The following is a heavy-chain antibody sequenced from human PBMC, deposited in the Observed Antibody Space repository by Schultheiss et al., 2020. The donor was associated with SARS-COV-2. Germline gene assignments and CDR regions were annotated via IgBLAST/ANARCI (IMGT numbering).Heavy chain of an antibody. CDR2: ISYDGSNK. V-gene: IGHV3-30*12. CDR1: GFTFSSYG. D-gene: IGHD6-19*01. J-gene: IGHJ4*02. Sequence: GESLKISCAASGFTFSSYGMHWVRQAPGKGLEWVAVISYDGSNKYYADSVKGRFTISRDNAKNSLSLQMNSLRDEDTAVYYCAFDSSGWLHARDYWGQGTLVTVSS. CDR3: AFDSSGWLHARDY.